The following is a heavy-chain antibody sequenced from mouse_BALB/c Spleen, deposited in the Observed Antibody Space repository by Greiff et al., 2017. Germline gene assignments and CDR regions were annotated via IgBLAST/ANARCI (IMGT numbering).Heavy chain of an antibody. CDR3: ARDYRYDQAWLAY. CDR1: GFTFSSYA. V-gene: IGHV5-6-5*01. D-gene: IGHD2-14*01. J-gene: IGHJ3*01. CDR2: ISSGGST. Sequence: EVMLVESGGGLVKPGGSLKLSCAASGFTFSSYAMSWVRQTPETRLEWVASISSGGSTYYPDSVKGRFTISRDNARNILYLQMSSLRSEDTAMYYCARDYRYDQAWLAYWGQGTLVTVSA.